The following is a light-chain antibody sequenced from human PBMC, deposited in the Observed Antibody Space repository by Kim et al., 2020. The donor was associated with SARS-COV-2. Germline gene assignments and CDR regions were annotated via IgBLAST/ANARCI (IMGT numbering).Light chain of an antibody. CDR1: KLGDKY. V-gene: IGLV3-1*01. J-gene: IGLJ2*01. CDR3: QAWDSGVV. Sequence: SYELTQPPSVSVSPGQTASISCSGDKLGDKYACWYQQKPGQSTVLVIYQDSKRPSGIPERFSGSYSGNTDTLTISGTQAMDEADYYCQAWDSGVVFGGGTQRTV. CDR2: QDS.